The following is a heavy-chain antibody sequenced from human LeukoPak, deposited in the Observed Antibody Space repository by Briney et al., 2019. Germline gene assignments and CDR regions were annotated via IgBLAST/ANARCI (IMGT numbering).Heavy chain of an antibody. Sequence: GGSLRLSCAVSGFTFSSFAMNWVRQAPGKGLEWVAAISSNGGNTYYADSVKGRFTISRDNSNNTLYLQMNSLRADDTAIYYCARRRIVGSTDDAFDIWGQGTMVTLSS. V-gene: IGHV3-23*01. J-gene: IGHJ3*02. CDR3: ARRRIVGSTDDAFDI. CDR1: GFTFSSFA. CDR2: ISSNGGNT. D-gene: IGHD1-26*01.